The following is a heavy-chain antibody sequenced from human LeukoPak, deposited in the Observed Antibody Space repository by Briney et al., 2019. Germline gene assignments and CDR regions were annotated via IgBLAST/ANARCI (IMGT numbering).Heavy chain of an antibody. D-gene: IGHD1-14*01. J-gene: IGHJ5*02. CDR2: INWNSAST. Sequence: GRSLRLSCAASGFTFEDYAMHWVRQAPGKGLEWVSGINWNSASTGYADSVKGRFTISRDNVMNSLYLQMNSLRPEDTALYYCVKDRRNPYRPEGPFDPWGQGTLVTVSS. CDR3: VKDRRNPYRPEGPFDP. CDR1: GFTFEDYA. V-gene: IGHV3-9*01.